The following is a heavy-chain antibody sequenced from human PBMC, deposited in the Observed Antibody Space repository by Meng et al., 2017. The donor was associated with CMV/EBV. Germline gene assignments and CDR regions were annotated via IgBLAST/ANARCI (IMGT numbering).Heavy chain of an antibody. CDR3: ATGGVVVPAGYYYGMDV. CDR1: GFTFGHYN. V-gene: IGHV3-21*01. D-gene: IGHD2-2*01. J-gene: IGHJ6*02. CDR2: ITTSSNYI. Sequence: GGSLRLSCAASGFTFGHYNMNWVRQAPGKGLEWVSSITTSSNYIYYADSVKGRFTVSRDNAKNPLYLQMNSLRAEDTAVYYCATGGVVVPAGYYYGMDVWGQGTTVTVSS.